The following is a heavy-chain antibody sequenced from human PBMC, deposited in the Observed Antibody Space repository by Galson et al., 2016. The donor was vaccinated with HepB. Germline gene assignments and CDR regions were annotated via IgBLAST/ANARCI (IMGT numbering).Heavy chain of an antibody. CDR3: AKDFGRMASMEGDS. J-gene: IGHJ4*02. Sequence: LAWVSYIGLGGTIHYADSVKGRFTISRDNSKNTLYLQMNSLRAEDTALYYCAKDFGRMASMEGDSWGQGTLLTVSP. CDR2: IGLGGTI. D-gene: IGHD5-24*01. V-gene: IGHV3-23*01.